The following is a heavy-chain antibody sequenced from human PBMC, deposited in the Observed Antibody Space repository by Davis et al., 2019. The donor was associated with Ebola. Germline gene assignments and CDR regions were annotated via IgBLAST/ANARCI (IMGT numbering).Heavy chain of an antibody. CDR1: GFTFSSYD. Sequence: GESLKISCAASGFTFSSYDMSWVRQAPGKGLEWVSTIAGTGGTTYYADSVRCRFTIYRDNSKDTVYLQMNSPTADDTAVYYCAKGRWGDSWGQGTLVTVSS. D-gene: IGHD7-27*01. CDR3: AKGRWGDS. V-gene: IGHV3-23*01. CDR2: IAGTGGTT. J-gene: IGHJ5*01.